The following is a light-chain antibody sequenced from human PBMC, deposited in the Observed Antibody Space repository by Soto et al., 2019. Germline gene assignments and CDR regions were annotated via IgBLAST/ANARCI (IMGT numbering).Light chain of an antibody. CDR2: EIS. CDR1: SSDVGGFNF. CDR3: SSYTSSSTNVV. Sequence: QSALTQPASVSGSPGQSITISCTGTSSDVGGFNFVSWYLQHPGKVPRLIIYEISSRPSGVSHRFSGSRSGNTASLTISGLQAEDEADYYCSSYTSSSTNVVFGGGTKLTVL. J-gene: IGLJ2*01. V-gene: IGLV2-14*01.